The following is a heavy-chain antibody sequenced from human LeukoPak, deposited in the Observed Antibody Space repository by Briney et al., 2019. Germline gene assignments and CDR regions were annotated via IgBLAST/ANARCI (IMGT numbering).Heavy chain of an antibody. D-gene: IGHD3-22*01. V-gene: IGHV3-53*01. CDR3: ARGDYYDSSGYRLDY. CDR1: GFTLSSNY. CDR2: IYSGGST. J-gene: IGHJ4*02. Sequence: GGSLRLSCAASGFTLSSNYMSWVRQAPGKGLEWVSVIYSGGSTYYADSVKGRFTISRDNSKNTLYLQMNSLRAEDTAVYYCARGDYYDSSGYRLDYWGQGTLVTVSS.